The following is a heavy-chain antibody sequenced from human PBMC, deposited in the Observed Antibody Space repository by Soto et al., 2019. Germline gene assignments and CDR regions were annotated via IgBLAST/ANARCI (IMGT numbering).Heavy chain of an antibody. D-gene: IGHD1-7*01. CDR2: TYYRARWYN. J-gene: IGHJ6*03. Sequence: SQTLSRTCAISGDSVSSSSAAWNWIRLSPSRGLEWLARTYYRARWYNDYAVSVRSRITVNQDTSKNQCSLQLTSVTPEDTAVYYCAGTTSHQWYYMDVWGKGTKVTVS. V-gene: IGHV6-1*01. CDR3: AGTTSHQWYYMDV. CDR1: GDSVSSSSAA.